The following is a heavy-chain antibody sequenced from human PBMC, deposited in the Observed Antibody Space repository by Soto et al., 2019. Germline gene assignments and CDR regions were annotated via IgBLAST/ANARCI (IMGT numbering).Heavy chain of an antibody. D-gene: IGHD5-18*01. CDR2: IYYSGST. V-gene: IGHV4-39*01. CDR3: ASMVGTAMADFDY. J-gene: IGHJ4*02. CDR1: GGSISSSSYY. Sequence: SETMCLTCSVAGGSISSSSYYWGWIRQPPGKGLEWIGSIYYSGSTYYNPSLKSRVTISVDTSKNQFSLKLSSVTAADTAVYYCASMVGTAMADFDYWGQGTLVTVSS.